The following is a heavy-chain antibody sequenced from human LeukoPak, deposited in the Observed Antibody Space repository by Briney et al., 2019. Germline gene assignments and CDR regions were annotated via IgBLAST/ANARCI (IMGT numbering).Heavy chain of an antibody. V-gene: IGHV3-9*03. J-gene: IGHJ4*02. CDR3: AAGVGATNLFDY. D-gene: IGHD1-26*01. CDR2: ISWNSGSI. Sequence: PGGSLRLSCAASGFTFDDYAMHWVRQAPGKGLEWVSGISWNSGSIGYADSVKGRFTISRDNAKNSLYLQMNSLRAEDMALYYCAAGVGATNLFDYWGQGTLVTVSS. CDR1: GFTFDDYA.